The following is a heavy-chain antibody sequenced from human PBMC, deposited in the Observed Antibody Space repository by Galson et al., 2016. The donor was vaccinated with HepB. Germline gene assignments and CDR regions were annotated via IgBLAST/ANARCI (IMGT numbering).Heavy chain of an antibody. CDR2: ISGSGGST. V-gene: IGHV3-23*01. CDR3: ARDPSYYSGMDV. CDR1: GFTFSNYA. Sequence: SLRLSCAASGFTFSNYAMSWVRQAPGKGLEWVSSISGSGGSTYYADSVKGRFTISRDNAKNTLYLQMNSLRAEDTAVYYCARDPSYYSGMDVWGQGTTVTVSS. J-gene: IGHJ6*02.